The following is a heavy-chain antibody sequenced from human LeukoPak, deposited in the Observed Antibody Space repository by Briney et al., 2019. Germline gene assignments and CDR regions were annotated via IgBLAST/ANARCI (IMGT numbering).Heavy chain of an antibody. V-gene: IGHV4-59*01. CDR2: IYYSGST. J-gene: IGHJ4*02. D-gene: IGHD3-22*01. CDR1: GGSISSYY. CDR3: ARIYDSSGYFDY. Sequence: SETLSLTCPVSGGSISSYYWSWIRQPPGKGLEWIGYIYYSGSTNYNPSLKSRVTISVDTSKNQFSLKLSSVTAADTAVYYCARIYDSSGYFDYWGQGTLVTVSS.